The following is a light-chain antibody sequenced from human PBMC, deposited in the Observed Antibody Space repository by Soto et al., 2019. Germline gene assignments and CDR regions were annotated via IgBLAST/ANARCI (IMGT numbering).Light chain of an antibody. V-gene: IGLV2-14*01. CDR1: SSDVGGYNY. J-gene: IGLJ1*01. CDR2: EVS. Sequence: QSVLTQHASVSGSPGQSITISCTGTSSDVGGYNYVSWYQQHPGKAPKLMIYEVSNRPSGVSNRFSGSKSGNTASLTISGLQAEDEADYYCSSYTSSSTLNAFGTGTKVTVL. CDR3: SSYTSSSTLNA.